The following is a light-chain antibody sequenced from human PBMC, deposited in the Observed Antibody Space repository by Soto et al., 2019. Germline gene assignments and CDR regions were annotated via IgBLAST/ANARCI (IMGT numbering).Light chain of an antibody. CDR1: SSDVGAYNY. V-gene: IGLV2-14*01. CDR3: SSYTSSSTLGV. Sequence: QSVLTQPASVSGSPGQSITISCTGTSSDVGAYNYVSWYQQHPGKAPKLMIYEVSSRPSGVSNRFSGSKSGRTASLTISGLQAEDEADYYCSSYTSSSTLGVFGTGTRSPS. CDR2: EVS. J-gene: IGLJ1*01.